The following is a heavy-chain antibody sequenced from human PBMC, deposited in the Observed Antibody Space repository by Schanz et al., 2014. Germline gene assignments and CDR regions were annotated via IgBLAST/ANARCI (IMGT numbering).Heavy chain of an antibody. J-gene: IGHJ4*02. CDR2: IIPSLGLA. CDR1: GGTFSSFG. CDR3: ARDRLECGAECYSVEVFEI. Sequence: VQLEQSGAGVKKPGSSVKVSCKASGGTFSSFGINWVRQAPGQGLEWMGRIIPSLGLAKYEQKFQDKVTITADSSTTTAYMELSGLRSEDTAVYYCARDRLECGAECYSVEVFEIWGQGTLXIVSS. D-gene: IGHD2-21*01. V-gene: IGHV1-69*04.